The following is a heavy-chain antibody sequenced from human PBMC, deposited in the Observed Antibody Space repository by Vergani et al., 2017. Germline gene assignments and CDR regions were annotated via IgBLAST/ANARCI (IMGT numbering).Heavy chain of an antibody. Sequence: QVQLVQSGAEVKKPGSSVKVSCKASGGTFSSYAISWVRQAPGQGLEWMGRIIPILGIANYAQKFQGRVTITADKSTSTAYMELSSLRSEDTAVYYCARAEDSSGYYYDAFDIWGQGTMVTVSS. D-gene: IGHD3-22*01. J-gene: IGHJ3*02. CDR1: GGTFSSYA. V-gene: IGHV1-69*04. CDR2: IIPILGIA. CDR3: ARAEDSSGYYYDAFDI.